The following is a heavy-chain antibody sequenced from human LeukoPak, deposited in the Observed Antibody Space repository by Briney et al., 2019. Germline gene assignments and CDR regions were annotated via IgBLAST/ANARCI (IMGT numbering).Heavy chain of an antibody. CDR3: ARDLGPTGLHVPFDY. Sequence: ASVKVSCKASGYTFTSYGISWVRQAPGQGLEWMGWISAYNGNTNYAQKLQGRVTMTTDTSTSTDYMELRSLRTNDTDVYLCARDLGPTGLHVPFDYWGQGTLVTVSS. D-gene: IGHD7-27*01. J-gene: IGHJ4*02. CDR1: GYTFTSYG. V-gene: IGHV1-18*01. CDR2: ISAYNGNT.